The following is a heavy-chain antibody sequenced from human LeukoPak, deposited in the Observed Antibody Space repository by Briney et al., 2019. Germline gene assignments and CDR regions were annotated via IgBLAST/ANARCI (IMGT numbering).Heavy chain of an antibody. CDR2: IYPADSDT. D-gene: IGHD6-13*01. CDR3: ARLVHYYYMDV. V-gene: IGHV5-51*01. J-gene: IGHJ6*03. CDR1: GYSFTRKW. Sequence: GESLKISCNGSGYSFTRKWIGWVRQLPGKGLEWMGIIYPADSDTRYSPSFQGQVTISADKSISTAYLQWSSLKASDTAMYYCARLVHYYYMDVWGKGTTVTVSS.